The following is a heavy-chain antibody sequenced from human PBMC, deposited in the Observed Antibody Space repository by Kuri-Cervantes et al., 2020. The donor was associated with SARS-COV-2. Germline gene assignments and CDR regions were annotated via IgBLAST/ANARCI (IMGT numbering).Heavy chain of an antibody. Sequence: GGSLRLSCAASGFTFSSYGMHWVRQAAGKGLEWVAVIWYDGSNKYNADSVKGRFTISRDSSKNTLYLQMNSLRAEDTAVYYCARDSIAATGTLLGYWGQGTLVTVSS. D-gene: IGHD6-13*01. CDR2: IWYDGSNK. V-gene: IGHV3-33*01. CDR1: GFTFSSYG. J-gene: IGHJ4*02. CDR3: ARDSIAATGTLLGY.